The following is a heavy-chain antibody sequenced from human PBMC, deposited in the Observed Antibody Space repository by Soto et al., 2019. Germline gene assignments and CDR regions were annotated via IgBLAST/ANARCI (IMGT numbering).Heavy chain of an antibody. D-gene: IGHD4-17*01. CDR2: INPNSGGT. J-gene: IGHJ4*02. CDR3: ARAFRSVGELMGDY. V-gene: IGHV1-2*04. CDR1: GYTFTGYY. Sequence: QVQLVQSGAEVKKPGASVKVSCKASGYTFTGYYMHWVRQAPGQGLEWMGWINPNSGGTNYAQKFKRWVTMTRDTSISTAYMELSRMRSDDKAVYYCARAFRSVGELMGDYWGQGTLVTVSS.